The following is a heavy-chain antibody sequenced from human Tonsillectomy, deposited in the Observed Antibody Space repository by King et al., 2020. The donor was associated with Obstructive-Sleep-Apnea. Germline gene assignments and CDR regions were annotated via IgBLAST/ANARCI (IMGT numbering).Heavy chain of an antibody. CDR1: GFNSKDYA. V-gene: IGHV3-9*01. J-gene: IGHJ6*02. Sequence: VHLVESGGGLVQPGRSLRLSCAASGFNSKDYAMHWVRQASGKGLAWVSDIYWDGSRTGYADFVKGGFTRSRDNAKGSLYLPMNNLKAEDTAVYYCGKDISPGGMDVWGQGTTVTVSS. CDR2: IYWDGSRT. D-gene: IGHD1-14*01. CDR3: GKDISPGGMDV.